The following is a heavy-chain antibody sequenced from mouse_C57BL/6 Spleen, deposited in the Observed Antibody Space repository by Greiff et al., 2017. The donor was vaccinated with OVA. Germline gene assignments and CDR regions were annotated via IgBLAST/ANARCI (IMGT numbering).Heavy chain of an antibody. V-gene: IGHV1-82*01. CDR1: GYAFSSSW. CDR3: ARGNYDYYAMDY. J-gene: IGHJ4*01. Sequence: SGPELVKPGASVKISCKASGYAFSSSWMNWVKQRPGKGLEWIGRIYPGDGDTNYNGKFKGKATLTADKSSSTAYMQLSSLTSEDSAVYFCARGNYDYYAMDYWGQGTSVTVSS. CDR2: IYPGDGDT.